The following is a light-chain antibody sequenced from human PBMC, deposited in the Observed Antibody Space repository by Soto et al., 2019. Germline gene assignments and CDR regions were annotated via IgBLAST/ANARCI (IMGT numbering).Light chain of an antibody. Sequence: EILLTQSPATLSLSPGERATLSCRASQSVSSYLAWYQQKPGQAPRLLIYDASNRATGIPARFSGSGSGTDFTLTISSLEPEDFEVYYCQQRSNWPPTFGQGTKVDIK. V-gene: IGKV3-11*01. CDR1: QSVSSY. CDR3: QQRSNWPPT. J-gene: IGKJ1*01. CDR2: DAS.